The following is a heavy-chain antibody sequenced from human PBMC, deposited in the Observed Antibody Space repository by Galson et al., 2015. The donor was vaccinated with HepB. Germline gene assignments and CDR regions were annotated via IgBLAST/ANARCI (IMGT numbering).Heavy chain of an antibody. CDR3: AKDYGSGSYSPFYYMYYYMDV. J-gene: IGHJ6*03. V-gene: IGHV3-23*01. Sequence: SLRLSCAASGFSFSSYAMNWVRQAPGKGLEWVSAISGSGVRTYYADSVKGRFTISRDNSKNTLYLQINSLRAEDTAVYYCAKDYGSGSYSPFYYMYYYMDVWGKGTTVIVS. D-gene: IGHD3-10*01. CDR2: ISGSGVRT. CDR1: GFSFSSYA.